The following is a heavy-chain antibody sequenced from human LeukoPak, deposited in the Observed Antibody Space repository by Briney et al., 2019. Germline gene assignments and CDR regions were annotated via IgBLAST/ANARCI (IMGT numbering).Heavy chain of an antibody. CDR3: ARDLRMRKIDY. V-gene: IGHV4-39*07. CDR2: IYYSGST. J-gene: IGHJ4*02. Sequence: SETLSLTCTVSGGSISSSSYYWGWVRQPPGKGLEWIGSIYYSGSTYYNPSLKNRVTISVDTSKNQFSLKLSSVAAADTAAYYCARDLRMRKIDYWGQGTLVTVSS. CDR1: GGSISSSSYY.